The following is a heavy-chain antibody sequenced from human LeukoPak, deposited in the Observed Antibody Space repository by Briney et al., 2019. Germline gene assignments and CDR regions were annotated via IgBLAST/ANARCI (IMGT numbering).Heavy chain of an antibody. D-gene: IGHD3-22*01. J-gene: IGHJ6*03. CDR2: IYPGDSDT. Sequence: RGESLKISCKGSGYSFTSYWIGWVRQMPGKGLEWMGIIYPGDSDTRYSPSFQGQVTISADKSISTAYLQWSSLKASDTAMYYCARRCSGYYRGVYYMDVWGKGTTVTVSS. CDR3: ARRCSGYYRGVYYMDV. V-gene: IGHV5-51*01. CDR1: GYSFTSYW.